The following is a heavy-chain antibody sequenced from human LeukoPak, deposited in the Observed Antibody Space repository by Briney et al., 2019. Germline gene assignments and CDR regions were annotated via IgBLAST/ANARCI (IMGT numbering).Heavy chain of an antibody. J-gene: IGHJ3*02. D-gene: IGHD5-24*01. CDR1: GFPFSRYH. V-gene: IGHV3-13*01. Sequence: GGSLRLSCSASGFPFSRYHMLCAPHATGRGVEWVSGIDTVGGTYYPVSVKGRFTISRENARNSFYLQMNSLRAGDTAVYYCVREGPGYNGDSFDIWGQGTMVTVSS. CDR3: VREGPGYNGDSFDI. CDR2: IDTVGGT.